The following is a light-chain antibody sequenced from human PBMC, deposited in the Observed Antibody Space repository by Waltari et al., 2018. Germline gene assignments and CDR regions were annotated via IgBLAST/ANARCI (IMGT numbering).Light chain of an antibody. V-gene: IGLV1-44*01. Sequence: QTVLTQPPSASGTPGPRVTISCSGSSSNIGSNPVNWYQQLPGTAPKLLVYRNNQRPSGVPDRFSGSKSGTSASLAISGLQSEDEADYYCAAWDDSLSGKVFGGGTKLTVL. CDR1: SSNIGSNP. J-gene: IGLJ3*02. CDR3: AAWDDSLSGKV. CDR2: RNN.